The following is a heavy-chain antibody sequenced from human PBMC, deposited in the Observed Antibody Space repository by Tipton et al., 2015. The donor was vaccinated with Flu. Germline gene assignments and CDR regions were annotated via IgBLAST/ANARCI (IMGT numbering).Heavy chain of an antibody. Sequence: SLRLSCLASGFNFGDYAMSWVRQAPGKGLEWVGFIRSKGYGGTAEYAASVRGRFTIARDDSKSSVYLQMNSLKTEDTALHYCTRDQDVVAASNRWGQGTLVTVSS. D-gene: IGHD5-12*01. CDR1: GFNFGDYA. V-gene: IGHV3-49*04. CDR3: TRDQDVVAASNR. CDR2: IRSKGYGGTA. J-gene: IGHJ5*02.